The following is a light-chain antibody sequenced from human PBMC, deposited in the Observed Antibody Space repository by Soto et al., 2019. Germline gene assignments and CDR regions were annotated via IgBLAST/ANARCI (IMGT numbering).Light chain of an antibody. CDR2: GAS. CDR3: QQYGSSPRT. Sequence: DIVLTQSPGTLSLSPGERATLSCRASQSVTSSYLAWYQQKPGQAPRLLIYGASSRATGIPDRFSGSGSGTAFTLTISRLEPEDFAVYYGQQYGSSPRTFGQGTKVEIK. V-gene: IGKV3-20*01. CDR1: QSVTSSY. J-gene: IGKJ1*01.